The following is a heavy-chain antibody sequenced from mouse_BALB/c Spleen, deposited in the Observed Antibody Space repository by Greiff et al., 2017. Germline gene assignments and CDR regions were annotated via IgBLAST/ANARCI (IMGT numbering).Heavy chain of an antibody. J-gene: IGHJ3*01. CDR1: GYTFSSYW. D-gene: IGHD2-14*01. V-gene: IGHV1-9*01. CDR3: ARGEVRRGFAY. CDR2: ILPGSGST. Sequence: VQLQHSGAELMKPGASVRISCKATGYTFSSYWIEWVKQRPGHGLEWIGEILPGSGSTNYNEKFKGKATFTADTSSNTAYMQLSSLTSEDSAVYYCARGEVRRGFAYWGQGTLVTVSA.